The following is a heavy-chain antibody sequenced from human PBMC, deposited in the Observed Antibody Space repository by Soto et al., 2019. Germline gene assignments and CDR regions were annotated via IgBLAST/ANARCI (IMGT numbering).Heavy chain of an antibody. J-gene: IGHJ4*02. CDR3: AKDHRAYYDYIWGSHDFDY. CDR1: GFTFSSYA. D-gene: IGHD3-16*01. Sequence: GGSLRLSCAASGFTFSSYAMSWVRQAPGKGLEWVSAISGSGGSTYYADSVKGRFTISRDNSKNTLYLQMNSLRAEDTAVYYCAKDHRAYYDYIWGSHDFDYWGQGTLVTVSS. CDR2: ISGSGGST. V-gene: IGHV3-23*01.